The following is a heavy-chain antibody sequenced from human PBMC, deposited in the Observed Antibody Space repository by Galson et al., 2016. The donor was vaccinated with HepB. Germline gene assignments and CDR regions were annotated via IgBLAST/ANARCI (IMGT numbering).Heavy chain of an antibody. J-gene: IGHJ6*02. CDR1: RYRFTNYV. Sequence: SVKVSCKASRYRFTNYVMHWVRQAPGQRLEWMGWINAGNGYTNYSQMFQGRVTITRDTSASTAYMKLSSLRSEDTAVYYCATTAVGYYYYGMDVWGQGTTVTVSS. CDR3: ATTAVGYYYYGMDV. CDR2: INAGNGYT. D-gene: IGHD6-19*01. V-gene: IGHV1-3*01.